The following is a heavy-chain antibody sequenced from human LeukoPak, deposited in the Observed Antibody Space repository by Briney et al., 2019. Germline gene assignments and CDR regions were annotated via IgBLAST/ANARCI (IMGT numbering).Heavy chain of an antibody. Sequence: PSETLSLTCTVSGGSISSSSYYWGWIRQPPGKGLEWIGSIYYSGSTYYNPSLKSRVTISVDTSKNQFSLKLSSVTAADTAVYYCARVESSSGWYEVDYWGQGTLVTVSS. CDR1: GGSISSSSYY. CDR2: IYYSGST. D-gene: IGHD6-19*01. CDR3: ARVESSSGWYEVDY. V-gene: IGHV4-39*07. J-gene: IGHJ4*02.